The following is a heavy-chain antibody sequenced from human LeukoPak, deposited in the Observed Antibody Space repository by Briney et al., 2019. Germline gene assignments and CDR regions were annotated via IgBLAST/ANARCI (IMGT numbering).Heavy chain of an antibody. CDR3: ARDPSSGWYLKGWFDP. J-gene: IGHJ5*02. CDR2: ITRSSIYI. V-gene: IGHV3-21*01. CDR1: GFTFSSYS. Sequence: GGSLRLSCAVSGFTFSSYSMNWVRQAPGKGLEWVSSITRSSIYIYYGDSVKGRFTISRDNAKNSLYLQMNSLRAEDTAVYYCARDPSSGWYLKGWFDPWGQGTLVTVSS. D-gene: IGHD6-19*01.